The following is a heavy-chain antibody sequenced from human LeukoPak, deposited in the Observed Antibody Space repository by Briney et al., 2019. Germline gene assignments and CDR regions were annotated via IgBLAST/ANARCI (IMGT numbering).Heavy chain of an antibody. CDR1: GFTFSSYA. Sequence: PGGSLRLSCAAFGFTFSSYAMSWVRQAPGKGLEWVSAISGSGGSTYYADSVKGRFTISRDNSKNTLYLQMNSLRAEDTAVYCCAAMWELPSSFDYWGQGTLVTVSS. D-gene: IGHD1-26*01. CDR2: ISGSGGST. CDR3: AAMWELPSSFDY. V-gene: IGHV3-23*01. J-gene: IGHJ4*02.